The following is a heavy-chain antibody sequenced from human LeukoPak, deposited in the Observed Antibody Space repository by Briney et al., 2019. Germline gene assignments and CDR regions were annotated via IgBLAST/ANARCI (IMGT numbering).Heavy chain of an antibody. CDR3: ARDSRYSTNTYDY. CDR2: INPNSGGT. Sequence: ASVTVSCKASGYTFTASYIHWVRQAPGQGLEWMGWINPNSGGTSYRQKFQGRVTMTRATSITTANMELSSLRSDDTAVYYCARDSRYSTNTYDYWGQGTLVTASS. D-gene: IGHD6-13*01. J-gene: IGHJ4*02. CDR1: GYTFTASY. V-gene: IGHV1-2*02.